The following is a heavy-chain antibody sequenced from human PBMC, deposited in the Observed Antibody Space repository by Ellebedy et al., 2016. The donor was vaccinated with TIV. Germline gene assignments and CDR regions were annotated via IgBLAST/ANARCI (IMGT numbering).Heavy chain of an antibody. V-gene: IGHV5-10-1*01. J-gene: IGHJ5*02. CDR2: IDPSDSYT. D-gene: IGHD1-26*01. Sequence: ASVKVSCKGSGYTFTSYWITWVRQMPGKGLEWMGRIDPSDSYTNYSPSFQGHVTISADKSISTAYLQWSSLKASDTAMYYCARRGDWFDPWGQGTLVTVSS. CDR1: GYTFTSYW. CDR3: ARRGDWFDP.